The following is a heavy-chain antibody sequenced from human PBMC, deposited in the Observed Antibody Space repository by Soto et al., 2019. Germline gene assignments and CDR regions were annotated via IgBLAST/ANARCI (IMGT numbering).Heavy chain of an antibody. J-gene: IGHJ6*02. D-gene: IGHD3-3*01. CDR2: IYYSGST. CDR3: ARDLMGDFWSCYNGMDV. Sequence: SETLSLTCTVSGGSISSYYWSWIRQPPGKGLEWIGYIYYSGSTNYNPSLKSRVTISVDTSKNQFSLKLSSVTAADTAVYYCARDLMGDFWSCYNGMDVWGQGTTVAVSS. V-gene: IGHV4-59*01. CDR1: GGSISSYY.